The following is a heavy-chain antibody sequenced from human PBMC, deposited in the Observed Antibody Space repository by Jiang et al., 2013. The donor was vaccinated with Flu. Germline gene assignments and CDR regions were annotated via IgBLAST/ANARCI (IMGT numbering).Heavy chain of an antibody. V-gene: IGHV3-30*18. CDR3: AKDLTIFCAGDCSVFDY. Sequence: GVVQPGRVPETLLCSLWIHLQNVWHALGPPGSRQGAGVVAVISFDGGTENYADSVKGRFTISRDNSKNTVYLQMNTLRNEDTAVYYCAKDLTIFCAGDCSVFDYWGQGTLVTVSS. CDR2: ISFDGGTE. D-gene: IGHD2-21*01. J-gene: IGHJ4*02. CDR1: IHLQNVW.